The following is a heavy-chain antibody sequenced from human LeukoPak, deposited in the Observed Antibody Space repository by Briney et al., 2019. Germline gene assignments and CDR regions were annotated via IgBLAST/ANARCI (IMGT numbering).Heavy chain of an antibody. Sequence: PGGSLRLSCADSGFTFSTYAMNWVRQAPGKGLEWVSYISSSSTTIYYADSVKGRFTISRDSAKKSLYLQMNTLRAEDTAVYYCARDKLGIDYWGQGTLVTVSS. CDR3: ARDKLGIDY. D-gene: IGHD7-27*01. CDR2: ISSSSTTI. V-gene: IGHV3-48*01. CDR1: GFTFSTYA. J-gene: IGHJ4*02.